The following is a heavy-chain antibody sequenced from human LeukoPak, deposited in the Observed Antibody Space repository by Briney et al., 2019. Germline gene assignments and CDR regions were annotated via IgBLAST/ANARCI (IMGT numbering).Heavy chain of an antibody. CDR3: ARGSTDYYYYYYMDV. CDR2: ISAYNGNT. V-gene: IGHV1-18*01. D-gene: IGHD2-2*01. Sequence: GASVKVSCKASGYTFTSYGISWVRQAPGQGPEWMGWISAYNGNTNYAQKLQGRVTMTTDTSTSTAYMELRSLRSDDTAVYYCARGSTDYYYYYYMDVWGKGTTVTVSS. J-gene: IGHJ6*03. CDR1: GYTFTSYG.